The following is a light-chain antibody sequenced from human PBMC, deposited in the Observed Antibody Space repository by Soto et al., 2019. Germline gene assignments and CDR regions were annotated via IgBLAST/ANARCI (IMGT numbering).Light chain of an antibody. J-gene: IGKJ3*01. CDR3: QRYDSYSLFT. Sequence: DIQMTQSPSTLSASVGDRVTITCRASQSISSWLAWYQQKPGKAPKLLIYKASSLESGVPSRFSGSGSGTEFTLTISSLQTDDFAIYYCQRYDSYSLFTFGPGTKVDIK. V-gene: IGKV1-5*03. CDR2: KAS. CDR1: QSISSW.